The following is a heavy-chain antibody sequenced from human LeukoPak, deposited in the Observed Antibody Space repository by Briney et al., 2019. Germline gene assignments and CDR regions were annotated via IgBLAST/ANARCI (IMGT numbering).Heavy chain of an antibody. J-gene: IGHJ4*02. CDR2: ISYDGSNK. CDR3: AKESHLTYYYDSSGLNFDY. CDR1: GFTFSSYG. D-gene: IGHD3-22*01. Sequence: GGSLRLSCAASGFTFSSYGMHWVRQTPGKGLEWVAVISYDGSNKYYADSVKGRFTISRDNSKNTLYLQMNSLRAEDTAVYYCAKESHLTYYYDSSGLNFDYWGQGTLVTVSS. V-gene: IGHV3-30*18.